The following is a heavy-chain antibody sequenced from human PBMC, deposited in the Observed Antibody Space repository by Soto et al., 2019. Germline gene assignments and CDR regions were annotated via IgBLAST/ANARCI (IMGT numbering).Heavy chain of an antibody. CDR2: IDPSDSRT. D-gene: IGHD5-18*01. CDR1: GYTFTNHW. J-gene: IGHJ4*02. Sequence: GESLKISCNCSGYTFTNHWISWVRQKPGQGLEWMGRIDPSDSRTKYNPSFEGHVTISVDKSIGATFLQWSSLEASDTAVYYCARRNGYSYDFDYWGQGTLVTVSS. V-gene: IGHV5-10-1*01. CDR3: ARRNGYSYDFDY.